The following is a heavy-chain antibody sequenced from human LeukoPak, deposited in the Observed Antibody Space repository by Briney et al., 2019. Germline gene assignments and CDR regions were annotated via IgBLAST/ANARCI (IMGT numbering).Heavy chain of an antibody. D-gene: IGHD3-22*01. J-gene: IGHJ4*02. CDR1: GYTFTSYG. V-gene: IGHV1-18*01. Sequence: ASVKVTCKASGYTFTSYGISWVRQAPGQGLEWMGWISAYNGNTNYAQKLQGRVTMTTDTSTSTAYMELRSLRSDDTAVYYCARDAPITMIVVVITPLDYWGQGTLVTVSS. CDR2: ISAYNGNT. CDR3: ARDAPITMIVVVITPLDY.